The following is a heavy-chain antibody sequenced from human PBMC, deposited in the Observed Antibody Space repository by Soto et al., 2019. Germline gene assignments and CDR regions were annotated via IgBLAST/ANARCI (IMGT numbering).Heavy chain of an antibody. CDR3: ASGGSSTSYYYYMDV. V-gene: IGHV1-8*01. Sequence: QVQLVQSGAEVKKPGASVKVSCQASGSTFTSYDINWVRQATGQGLEWMGWMNPSRGNTGYAGEFQGRVTMTCNTSTSTAYMELSSLRPEDTAVYYCASGGSSTSYYYYMDVWGQGTTVTVSS. D-gene: IGHD6-13*01. CDR2: MNPSRGNT. CDR1: GSTFTSYD. J-gene: IGHJ6*03.